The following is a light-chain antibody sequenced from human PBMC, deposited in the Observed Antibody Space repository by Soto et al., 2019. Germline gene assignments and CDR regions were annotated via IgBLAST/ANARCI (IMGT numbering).Light chain of an antibody. J-gene: IGKJ5*01. V-gene: IGKV3-20*01. CDR3: QQYGSSPSIT. CDR2: GAS. Sequence: EIVMTQSPATLSVSPGERATLSCRASQSVSSNLAWYQRKPGQAPRLLIYGASSRATGIPDRFSGSGSGTDFTLTISRLEPEDFAVYYCQQYGSSPSITFGQGTRLEIK. CDR1: QSVSSN.